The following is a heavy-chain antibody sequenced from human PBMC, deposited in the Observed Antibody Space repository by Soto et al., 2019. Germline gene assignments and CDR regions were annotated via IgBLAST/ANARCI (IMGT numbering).Heavy chain of an antibody. V-gene: IGHV4-39*01. CDR2: IQYRGST. CDR3: AKVDYLRGSYRLSWFDP. D-gene: IGHD3-16*02. J-gene: IGHJ5*02. CDR1: DDSITSGAYY. Sequence: SETLSLTCTVSDDSITSGAYYWGLIRQPPGKGLEWIGTIQYRGSTYYNPSLKSRVTMSLDTSKGQFSLTLSSVTAADTAVYFFAKVDYLRGSYRLSWFDPWGQGILVTVSS.